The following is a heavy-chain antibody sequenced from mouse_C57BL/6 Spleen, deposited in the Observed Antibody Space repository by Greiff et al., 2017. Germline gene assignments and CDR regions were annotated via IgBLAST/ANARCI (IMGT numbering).Heavy chain of an antibody. V-gene: IGHV1-82*01. CDR1: GYAFSSSW. J-gene: IGHJ2*01. Sequence: VQRVESGPELVKPGASVKISCKASGYAFSSSWMNWVKQRPGKGLEWIGRIYPGDGDTNYNGKFKGKATLTADKSSSTAYMQLSSLTSEDSAVYFCASSTGNYFDYWGQGTTLTVSS. D-gene: IGHD4-1*02. CDR3: ASSTGNYFDY. CDR2: IYPGDGDT.